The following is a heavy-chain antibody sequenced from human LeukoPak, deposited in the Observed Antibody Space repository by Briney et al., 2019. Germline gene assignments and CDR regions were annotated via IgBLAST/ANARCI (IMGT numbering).Heavy chain of an antibody. D-gene: IGHD3-9*01. Sequence: GGSLRLSCAASGFTVSSNYMSWVRQAPGKGLEWVSVIYSGGSTYYADSVKGRFTISRDNSKNTLYLQMNSLRAEDTAVYYCARAEFYYDILTCYHITGFDYWGQGTLVTVSS. J-gene: IGHJ4*02. CDR2: IYSGGST. CDR1: GFTVSSNY. CDR3: ARAEFYYDILTCYHITGFDY. V-gene: IGHV3-66*01.